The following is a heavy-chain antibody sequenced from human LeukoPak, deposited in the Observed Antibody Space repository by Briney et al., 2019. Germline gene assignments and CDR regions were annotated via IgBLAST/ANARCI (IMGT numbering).Heavy chain of an antibody. D-gene: IGHD6-19*01. J-gene: IGHJ6*03. V-gene: IGHV4-59*12. Sequence: PSETLSLTCTVSGGSISSYYWSWIRQPPGKGLEWIGYIYYSGSTNYNPSLKSRVTISVDTSKNQFSLKLSSVTAADTAVYYCARVYSSGWYAGYYYYMDVWGKGTTVTISS. CDR1: GGSISSYY. CDR3: ARVYSSGWYAGYYYYMDV. CDR2: IYYSGST.